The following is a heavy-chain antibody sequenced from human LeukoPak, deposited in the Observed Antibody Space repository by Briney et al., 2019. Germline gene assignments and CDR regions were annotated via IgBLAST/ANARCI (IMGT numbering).Heavy chain of an antibody. CDR2: IYHSGST. CDR3: ARRRAAGRPHYFDY. J-gene: IGHJ4*02. Sequence: PSETLSLTCGVSGGSISNTNWWSWVRQSPGRGLEWIGEIYHSGSTNYNPSLKSRVTMSVDISQNQFSLKLSSVTAADTAMYYCARRRAAGRPHYFDYWGQGTLVSVSS. V-gene: IGHV4-4*02. D-gene: IGHD6-13*01. CDR1: GGSISNTNW.